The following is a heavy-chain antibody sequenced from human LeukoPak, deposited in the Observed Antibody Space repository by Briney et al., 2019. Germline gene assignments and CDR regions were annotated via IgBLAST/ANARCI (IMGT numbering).Heavy chain of an antibody. CDR1: GFIFSNAW. CDR3: TTDQTGVRFTLIRGSNDF. D-gene: IGHD3-10*01. V-gene: IGHV3-15*01. Sequence: GGSLRLSCAASGFIFSNAWMSWVRQAPGKGLERVGRIKSNVNGGTADYAAPVKGRFTISRDDSKTTLYLQMNSLETEDTGVYYRTTDQTGVRFTLIRGSNDFWGQGTLVTVSS. CDR2: IKSNVNGGTA. J-gene: IGHJ4*02.